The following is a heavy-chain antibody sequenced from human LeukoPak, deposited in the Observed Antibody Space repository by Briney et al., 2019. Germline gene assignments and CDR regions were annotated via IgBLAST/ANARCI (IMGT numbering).Heavy chain of an antibody. Sequence: SETLSLTCAVYGGSFSGYYWSSIRQPPGKGLEWIGEINHSGSTNYNPSLKSRVTISVDTSKNQFSLKLSSVTAADTAVYYCARGVDTAMPPRFDPWGQGTLVTVSS. D-gene: IGHD5-18*01. V-gene: IGHV4-34*01. J-gene: IGHJ5*02. CDR2: INHSGST. CDR3: ARGVDTAMPPRFDP. CDR1: GGSFSGYY.